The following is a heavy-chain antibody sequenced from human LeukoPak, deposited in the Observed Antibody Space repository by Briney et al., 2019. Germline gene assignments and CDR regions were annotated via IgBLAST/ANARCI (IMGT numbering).Heavy chain of an antibody. CDR3: ARRVKMSTSNYYYYGMDV. D-gene: IGHD5-24*01. CDR2: INHRGST. J-gene: IGHJ6*02. CDR1: GGSFTGYY. Sequence: SETLSLTCSVYGGSFTGYYWTWIRQPPGKGLEWIGEINHRGSTNYNPVLESRVTISVDTSKNQFFLKVTSTTAADTAVYYCARRVKMSTSNYYYYGMDVWGQGTTVTVSS. V-gene: IGHV4-34*01.